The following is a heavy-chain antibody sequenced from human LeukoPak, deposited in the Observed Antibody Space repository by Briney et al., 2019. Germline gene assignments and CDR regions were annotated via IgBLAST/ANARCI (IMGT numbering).Heavy chain of an antibody. J-gene: IGHJ4*02. Sequence: GGSLRLSCAASGFTFSSYWMSWVRQAPGEGLEWVANIKQDGSEKYYVDSVKGRFTIPRDNAKNSLYLQMNSLRAEDTAVYYCARAPIAVARSFDYWGQGTLVTVSS. CDR1: GFTFSSYW. CDR2: IKQDGSEK. V-gene: IGHV3-7*01. CDR3: ARAPIAVARSFDY. D-gene: IGHD6-19*01.